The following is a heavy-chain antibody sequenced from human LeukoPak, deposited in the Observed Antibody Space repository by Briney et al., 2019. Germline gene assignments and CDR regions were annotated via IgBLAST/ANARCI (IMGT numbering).Heavy chain of an antibody. V-gene: IGHV3-21*01. CDR3: ARDGLGYYDTRGAFDI. CDR1: GITLSNYG. CDR2: ISSGSSDI. J-gene: IGHJ3*02. D-gene: IGHD3-22*01. Sequence: GGSLRLSCAVSGITLSNYGMSWVRQAPGKGLEWVSFISSGSSDIYYSDPLKGRFTISRDDAKNSLYLQMNSLRAEDTAVYYCARDGLGYYDTRGAFDIWGQGTMVTVSS.